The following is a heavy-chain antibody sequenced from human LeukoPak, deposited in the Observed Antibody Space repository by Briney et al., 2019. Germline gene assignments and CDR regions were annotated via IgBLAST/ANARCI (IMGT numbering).Heavy chain of an antibody. D-gene: IGHD3-16*01. V-gene: IGHV4-4*02. CDR3: ARGDNYVFDV. J-gene: IGHJ2*01. Sequence: SGTLSLTCVVSGGSISSSNWRSWVRQPPQTGLEWIGEISHDGSTNYNPSLKSRVTISVDKSNNHFSLKLTSVTAADTAMYYCARGDNYVFDVWGRGTLVSVSS. CDR1: GGSISSSNW. CDR2: ISHDGST.